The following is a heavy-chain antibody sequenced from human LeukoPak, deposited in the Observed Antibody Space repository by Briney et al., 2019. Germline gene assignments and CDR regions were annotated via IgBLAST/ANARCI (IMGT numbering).Heavy chain of an antibody. CDR2: INHSGST. CDR1: GGSISSYY. D-gene: IGHD1-1*01. Sequence: SETLSLTCTVSGGSISSYYWSWIRQPPGKGLEWIGEINHSGSTNYNPSLKSRVTISVDTSKNQFSLKLSSVTAADTAVYYCARGIKKLERRKNWFDPWGQGTLVTVSS. V-gene: IGHV4-34*01. J-gene: IGHJ5*02. CDR3: ARGIKKLERRKNWFDP.